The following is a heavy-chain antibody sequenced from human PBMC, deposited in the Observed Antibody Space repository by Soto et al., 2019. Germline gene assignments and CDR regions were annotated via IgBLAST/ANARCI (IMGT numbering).Heavy chain of an antibody. CDR1: GFTFSSYS. D-gene: IGHD6-13*01. Sequence: GGSLRLSCAASGFTFSSYSMNWVRQAPGKGLEWVAYISFSSTTIHYADSVKGRFTISRDNAKNSLYLQMKSLRDEDTAVYYCARDNGVAGSFDPWGQGTLVTVS. CDR2: ISFSSTTI. V-gene: IGHV3-48*02. CDR3: ARDNGVAGSFDP. J-gene: IGHJ5*02.